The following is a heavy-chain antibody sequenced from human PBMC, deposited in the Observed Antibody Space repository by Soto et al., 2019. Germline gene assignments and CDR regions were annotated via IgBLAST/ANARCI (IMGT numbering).Heavy chain of an antibody. Sequence: PSETLSLTCSVSGGSISSYYWSWIRQPPGKGLEWIGYIYYSGSTNYNPSLKSRVTISVDTSKNQFSLKLSSVTAADTAVYYCARDRYYDQSWFDPWGQGTLVTVSS. V-gene: IGHV4-59*01. CDR2: IYYSGST. CDR3: ARDRYYDQSWFDP. CDR1: GGSISSYY. J-gene: IGHJ5*02. D-gene: IGHD3-22*01.